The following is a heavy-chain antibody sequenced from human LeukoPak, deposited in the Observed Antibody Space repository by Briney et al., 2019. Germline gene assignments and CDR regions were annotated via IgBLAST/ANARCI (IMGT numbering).Heavy chain of an antibody. Sequence: GGSLRLSCAASGFTFSTYSMNWVRQAPGKGLEWVSAIVGSGGNTYNADSVKGRFTIFRDNSKNTLYLQMNSLRSDDSAVYYCAKSVAASYYYMDVWGKGTTVTVSS. CDR1: GFTFSTYS. V-gene: IGHV3-23*01. J-gene: IGHJ6*03. CDR2: IVGSGGNT. CDR3: AKSVAASYYYMDV. D-gene: IGHD4-23*01.